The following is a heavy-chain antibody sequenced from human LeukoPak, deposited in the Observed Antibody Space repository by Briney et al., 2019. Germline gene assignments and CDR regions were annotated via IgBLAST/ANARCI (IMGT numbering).Heavy chain of an antibody. D-gene: IGHD6-19*01. CDR2: FDPVEGET. Sequence: ASEKISCKVFGYTLTALSMHWVRHAPGKGLEWVGGFDPVEGETIYAQKCQGRVTMSEGTSTDTAYMELSSLRSEDTAVYYCATVEYSSGWYLAGAYYFDYWGQGTLVTVSS. V-gene: IGHV1-24*01. CDR3: ATVEYSSGWYLAGAYYFDY. J-gene: IGHJ4*02. CDR1: GYTLTALS.